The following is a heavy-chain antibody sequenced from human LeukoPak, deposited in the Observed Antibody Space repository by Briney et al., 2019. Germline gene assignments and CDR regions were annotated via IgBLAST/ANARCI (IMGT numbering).Heavy chain of an antibody. CDR3: ARAYCSSTSCYNPFDY. J-gene: IGHJ4*02. V-gene: IGHV3-64*01. Sequence: GGSLRLSCAASGFTFSSYATHWVRQAPGKGLEYVSAISSNGGSTYYANSVKGRFTISRDNSKNTLYLQMGSLRAEDMAVYYCARAYCSSTSCYNPFDYWGQGTLVTVSS. CDR1: GFTFSSYA. D-gene: IGHD2-2*01. CDR2: ISSNGGST.